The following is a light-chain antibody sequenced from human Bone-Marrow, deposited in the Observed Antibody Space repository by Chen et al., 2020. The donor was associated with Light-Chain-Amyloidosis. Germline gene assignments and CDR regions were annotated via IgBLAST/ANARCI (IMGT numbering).Light chain of an antibody. CDR3: QQYGTSPLT. Sequence: EIVLTQSPGTLSLSPGEGANLSCRASQTISSNYLTWYQQKFGQAPRLLIYGSSSRATGIPDRVTGSGSGTDFSLTINRLEPEDFAMYYCQQYGTSPLTFGGGTEVEIK. V-gene: IGKV3-20*01. J-gene: IGKJ4*01. CDR1: QTISSNY. CDR2: GSS.